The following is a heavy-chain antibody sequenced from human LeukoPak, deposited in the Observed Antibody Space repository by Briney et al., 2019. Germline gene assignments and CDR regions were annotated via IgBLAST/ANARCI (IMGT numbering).Heavy chain of an antibody. CDR2: IYASGNT. CDR3: AREAPRPDY. J-gene: IGHJ4*02. V-gene: IGHV4-61*02. Sequence: SETLSLTCTVSGGSISIDTYYWSWIRQPAGKGLEWIGRIYASGNTNYNPSLKSRVTISVDTSKNQFFLKLSSVTATDTAVYYCAREAPRPDYWGQGTLVTVSS. CDR1: GGSISIDTYY.